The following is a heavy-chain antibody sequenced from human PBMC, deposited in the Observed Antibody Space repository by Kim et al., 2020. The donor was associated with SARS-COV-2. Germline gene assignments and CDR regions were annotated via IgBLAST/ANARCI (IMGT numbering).Heavy chain of an antibody. CDR3: ARDHLYSSSWYADPYYYYGMDV. J-gene: IGHJ6*02. CDR1: GGSISSGGYY. D-gene: IGHD6-13*01. Sequence: SETLSLTCTVSGGSISSGGYYWSWIRQHPGKGLEWIGYIYYSGSTYYNPSLKSRVTISVDTSKNQFSLKLSSVTAADTAVYYCARDHLYSSSWYADPYYYYGMDVWDQGTTVTVSS. V-gene: IGHV4-31*03. CDR2: IYYSGST.